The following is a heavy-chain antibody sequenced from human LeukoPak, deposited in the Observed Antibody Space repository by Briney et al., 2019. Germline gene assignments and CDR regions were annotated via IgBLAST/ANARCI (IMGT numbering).Heavy chain of an antibody. Sequence: PSETLSLTCTVSGGSISSYYWSWIRQPPGKGLEWIGYIYYSGSTYYSPSLKSRVTMSVDPSNNQFSLNLRSVTAAGTALYYCARRRYYDGSGYLEWGQGTLLSVSS. V-gene: IGHV4-59*08. CDR3: ARRRYYDGSGYLE. D-gene: IGHD3-22*01. J-gene: IGHJ1*01. CDR2: IYYSGST. CDR1: GGSISSYY.